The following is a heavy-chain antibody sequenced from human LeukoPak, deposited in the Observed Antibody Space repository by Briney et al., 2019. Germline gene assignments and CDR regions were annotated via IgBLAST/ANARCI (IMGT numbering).Heavy chain of an antibody. CDR3: ARDRGGSSVFDY. Sequence: KPSETLSLTCTVSGGSINSNSYYWGWIRQPPGKGLECIGSIYYSGSTHYNPSLKSRVTISVDTSKNQFSLKLSSVTAADTAVYYCARDRGGSSVFDYWGQGNPGHRLL. V-gene: IGHV4-39*07. D-gene: IGHD1-26*01. CDR1: GGSINSNSYY. J-gene: IGHJ4*02. CDR2: IYYSGST.